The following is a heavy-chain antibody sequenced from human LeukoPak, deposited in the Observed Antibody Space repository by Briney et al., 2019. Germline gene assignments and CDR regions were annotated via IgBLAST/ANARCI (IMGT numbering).Heavy chain of an antibody. J-gene: IGHJ4*02. CDR2: INPNSGGT. CDR3: SRGATAGTGDLGY. Sequence: GASVKVSCKASGYTFTGHYMHWVRKAAGQGLEWMGRINPNSGGTNYAQKFQGRVTMTRDTSISTAFMELSRLRSDDTAVYYWSRGATAGTGDLGYWGQGNLVTVSS. CDR1: GYTFTGHY. D-gene: IGHD7-27*01. V-gene: IGHV1-2*06.